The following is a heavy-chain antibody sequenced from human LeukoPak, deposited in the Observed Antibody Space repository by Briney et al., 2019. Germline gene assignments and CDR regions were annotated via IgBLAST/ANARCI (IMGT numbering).Heavy chain of an antibody. CDR1: GFTFSSYG. Sequence: PGGFLRLSCAASGFTFSSYGMHWVRQAPGKGLEWVAVISYDGSNKYYADSVKGRFTISRDNSKNTLYLQMNSLRAEDTAVYYCAKVVGYCSGGSCPRIDYWGQGTLVTVSS. CDR2: ISYDGSNK. J-gene: IGHJ4*02. D-gene: IGHD2-15*01. CDR3: AKVVGYCSGGSCPRIDY. V-gene: IGHV3-30*18.